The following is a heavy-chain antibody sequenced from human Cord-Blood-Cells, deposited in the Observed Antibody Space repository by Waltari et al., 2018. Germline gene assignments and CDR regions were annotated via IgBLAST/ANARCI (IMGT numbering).Heavy chain of an antibody. J-gene: IGHJ3*02. Sequence: EVQLVQSGAAVKKPGESLKLSCKGSGYRFTSYWIGWVRHMPGKGLEWMGIIYPGDSDTRYSPSFQGQVTISADKSISTAYLQWSSLKASDTAMYYCARHGRGGSYYPDAFDIWGQGTMVTVSS. CDR2: IYPGDSDT. V-gene: IGHV5-51*01. CDR1: GYRFTSYW. D-gene: IGHD1-26*01. CDR3: ARHGRGGSYYPDAFDI.